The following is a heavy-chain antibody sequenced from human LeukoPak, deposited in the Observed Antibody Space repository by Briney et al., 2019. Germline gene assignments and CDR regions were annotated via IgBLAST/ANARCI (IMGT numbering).Heavy chain of an antibody. J-gene: IGHJ6*03. CDR2: ISSSGSTI. CDR3: GKGRAWDYYYRDS. V-gene: IGHV3-48*03. D-gene: IGHD3-16*01. Sequence: GGSLRLSCAASGFTFSSYEMNWVRQAPGKGLEWVSYISSSGSTIYYADSVKGRFTISRDNSKNTLYLQMNSLRAEDTAVYYCGKGRAWDYYYRDSGGKGPAVTVP. CDR1: GFTFSSYE.